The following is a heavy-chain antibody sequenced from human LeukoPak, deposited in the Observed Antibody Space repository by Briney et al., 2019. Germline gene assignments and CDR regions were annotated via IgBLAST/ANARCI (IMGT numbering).Heavy chain of an antibody. CDR1: GYTFTSYG. CDR3: ARTYYYGSGNVN. J-gene: IGHJ4*02. CDR2: ISAYNGNT. D-gene: IGHD3-10*01. Sequence: EASVKVSCKASGYTFTSYGISWVRQAPGQGLEWMGWISAYNGNTNYAQKLQGRVTMTTDISTSIAYMELRSLRSDDTAVYYCARTYYYGSGNVNWGQGTLVTVSS. V-gene: IGHV1-18*01.